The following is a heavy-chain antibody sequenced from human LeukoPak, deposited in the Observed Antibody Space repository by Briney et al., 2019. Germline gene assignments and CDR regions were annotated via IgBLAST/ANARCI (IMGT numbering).Heavy chain of an antibody. D-gene: IGHD3-22*01. J-gene: IGHJ4*02. CDR1: GVSISSYY. CDR2: IYYSGST. CDR3: ARGILRDYYDSSGFYHRGGVGY. V-gene: IGHV4-59*08. Sequence: SETLSLTCTVSGVSISSYYWSWIRQPPGKGLEWIGYIYYSGSTNYNPSLKSRVRISVETSKNQFSLRLSSVTAADTAVYFCARGILRDYYDSSGFYHRGGVGYWGQGTLVTVSS.